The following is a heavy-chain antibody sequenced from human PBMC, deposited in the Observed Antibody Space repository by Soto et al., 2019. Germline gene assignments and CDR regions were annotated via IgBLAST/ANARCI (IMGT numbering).Heavy chain of an antibody. CDR2: INPSGGST. J-gene: IGHJ4*02. V-gene: IGHV1-46*01. D-gene: IGHD3-10*01. Sequence: ASVKVSFKASGYTFTSYYMHWVRQAPGQGLEWMGIINPSGGSTSYAQKFQGRVTMTRDTSTSTVYMELSSLRSEDTAVYYCARDFDTYYYGSGSYSNDYWGQGTLVTVSS. CDR3: ARDFDTYYYGSGSYSNDY. CDR1: GYTFTSYY.